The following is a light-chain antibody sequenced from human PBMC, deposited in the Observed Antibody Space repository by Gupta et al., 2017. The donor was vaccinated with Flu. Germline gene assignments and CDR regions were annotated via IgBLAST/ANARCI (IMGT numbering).Light chain of an antibody. CDR3: QVWDSSSDHQV. J-gene: IGLJ3*02. CDR2: DDS. V-gene: IGLV3-21*02. Sequence: GGKNINSKRVHWYQQKTGQAPVLVVHDDSDRPSGIHERFSGSNSGTTATLTISRVEAGDEADYYCQVWDSSSDHQVFGGGTKLTVL. CDR1: NINSKR.